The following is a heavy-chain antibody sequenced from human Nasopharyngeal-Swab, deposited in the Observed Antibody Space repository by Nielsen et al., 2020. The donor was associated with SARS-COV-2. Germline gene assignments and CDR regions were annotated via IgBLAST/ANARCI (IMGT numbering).Heavy chain of an antibody. Sequence: GESLKISCAASGFTFSSYDMHWVRQATGKGLEWVSANGTAGDTYYPGSVKGRFTISRENAKNSLYLQMNSLRAGDTAVYYCARAHYGGTYYYYYGMDVWGQGTTVTVSS. CDR2: NGTAGDT. CDR1: GFTFSSYD. D-gene: IGHD4-23*01. CDR3: ARAHYGGTYYYYYGMDV. J-gene: IGHJ6*02. V-gene: IGHV3-13*01.